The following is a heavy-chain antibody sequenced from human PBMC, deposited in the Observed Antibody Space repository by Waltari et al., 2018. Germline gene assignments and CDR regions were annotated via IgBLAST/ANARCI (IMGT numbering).Heavy chain of an antibody. V-gene: IGHV1-2*06. D-gene: IGHD3-10*01. CDR1: GYTFTGYY. J-gene: IGHJ1*01. Sequence: QVQLVQSGAEVKKPGASVKVSCKASGYTFTGYYMLWVPQPPGQGLEWMGRINPNSGGTNYAQKFQGRVTMTRDTSISTAYMELSRLRSDDTAVYYCARAPYYYGSGSYYNYFQHWGQGTLVTVSS. CDR2: INPNSGGT. CDR3: ARAPYYYGSGSYYNYFQH.